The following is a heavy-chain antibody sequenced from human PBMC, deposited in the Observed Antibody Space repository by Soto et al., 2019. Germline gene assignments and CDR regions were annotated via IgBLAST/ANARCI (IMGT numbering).Heavy chain of an antibody. Sequence: GGSLRLSCAASGFTFSSYGMHWVRQAPGKGLEWVAVISYDGSNKYYADSVKGRFTISRDNSKNTLYLQMNSLRAEDTAVYYCAKGLISSYGMDVWGQGTTVTVSS. CDR3: AKGLISSYGMDV. CDR2: ISYDGSNK. CDR1: GFTFSSYG. V-gene: IGHV3-30*18. J-gene: IGHJ6*02.